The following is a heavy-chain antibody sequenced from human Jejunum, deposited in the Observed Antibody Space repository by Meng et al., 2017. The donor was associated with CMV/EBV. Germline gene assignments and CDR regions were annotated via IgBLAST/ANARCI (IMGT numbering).Heavy chain of an antibody. CDR3: AHNSHHPWGTYRDYYFDY. CDR1: LSTSGVG. Sequence: LSTSGVGVAWIRQPTGKALEWLALIYWNDDKRYISSLKSRLTVTKDTSKNRVVLTMTNMDPVDTATYYCAHNSHHPWGTYRDYYFDYWGQGTLVTVSS. CDR2: IYWNDDK. D-gene: IGHD3-16*02. J-gene: IGHJ4*02. V-gene: IGHV2-5*01.